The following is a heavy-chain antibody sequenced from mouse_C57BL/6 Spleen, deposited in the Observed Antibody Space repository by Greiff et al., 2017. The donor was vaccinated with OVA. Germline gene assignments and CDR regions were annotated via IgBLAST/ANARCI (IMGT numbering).Heavy chain of an antibody. J-gene: IGHJ1*03. Sequence: VQLQESGPGMVKPSQSLSLTCTVTGYSITSGYDWHWIRHFPGNKLEWMGYISYSGSTNYNPSLKSRISITHDTSKNHFFLKLNSVTTEDTATYYCARDNYSTYWYFDVWGTGTTVTVSS. V-gene: IGHV3-1*01. CDR1: GYSITSGYD. CDR3: ARDNYSTYWYFDV. CDR2: ISYSGST. D-gene: IGHD2-5*01.